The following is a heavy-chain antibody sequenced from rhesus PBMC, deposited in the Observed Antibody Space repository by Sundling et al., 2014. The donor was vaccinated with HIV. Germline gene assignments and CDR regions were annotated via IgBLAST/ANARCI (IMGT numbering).Heavy chain of an antibody. Sequence: EVQLVETGGGLVQPGGSLKLSCAASGFTFSDYGMIWVRQAPGKGLEWVSAINSAGGTSYYTDSVKGRFTISRDNSKNTLSLQMSSLKPEDTAVYYCAKAGVAAAGPLYYWGQGVLVTVSS. CDR1: GFTFSDYG. D-gene: IGHD6-31*01. CDR2: INSAGGTS. CDR3: AKAGVAAAGPLYY. J-gene: IGHJ4*01. V-gene: IGHV3S42*01.